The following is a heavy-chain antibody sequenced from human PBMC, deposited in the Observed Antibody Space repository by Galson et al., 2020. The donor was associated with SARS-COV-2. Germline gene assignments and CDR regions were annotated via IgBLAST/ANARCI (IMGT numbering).Heavy chain of an antibody. J-gene: IGHJ3*02. Sequence: ASVKVSCKASGYTFTNNGITWVRQAPGQGLEWMGWISTYNGNTNYAQKLQGRVIMTTDTSTNTAYMELRSLRSDDTAMYYCAREIVVGGELVSAFDMWGQGTMVTVSS. D-gene: IGHD3-10*01. CDR1: GYTFTNNG. V-gene: IGHV1-18*04. CDR3: AREIVVGGELVSAFDM. CDR2: ISTYNGNT.